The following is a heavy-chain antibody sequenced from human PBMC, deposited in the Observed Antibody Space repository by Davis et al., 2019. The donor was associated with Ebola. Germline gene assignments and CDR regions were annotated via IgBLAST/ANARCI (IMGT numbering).Heavy chain of an antibody. CDR1: GFTFSTYA. CDR3: AKGVVGGTFDY. CDR2: ISSGGGAP. J-gene: IGHJ4*02. D-gene: IGHD1-26*01. Sequence: GESLKISCAASGFTFSTYAMGWVRQAPGKGLEWVSDISSGGGAPYYADSVKGRLTISRDNSQNTLYLQMNSLRAEDTAVYYCAKGVVGGTFDYWGQGTLVTVSS. V-gene: IGHV3-23*01.